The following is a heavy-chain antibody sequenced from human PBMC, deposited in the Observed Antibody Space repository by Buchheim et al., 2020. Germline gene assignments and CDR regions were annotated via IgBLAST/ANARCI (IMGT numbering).Heavy chain of an antibody. V-gene: IGHV4-4*02. CDR2: IYHSGST. CDR1: GGSISSSNW. D-gene: IGHD3-3*01. J-gene: IGHJ5*02. CDR3: ARDKRITIFGVVRDNWFDP. Sequence: QVQLQESGPGLVKPSGTLSLTCAVSGGSISSSNWWSWVRQPPGKGLEWIGEIYHSGSTNYNPSLKIRVTISVDTSKNQFSLKLSSMTAADTAMYYCARDKRITIFGVVRDNWFDPWGQGTL.